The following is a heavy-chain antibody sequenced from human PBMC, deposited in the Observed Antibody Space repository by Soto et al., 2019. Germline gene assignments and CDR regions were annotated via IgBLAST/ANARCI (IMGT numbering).Heavy chain of an antibody. D-gene: IGHD3-3*01. CDR1: GFSLSTSGVG. CDR3: AHSDYDFWSGYYIPLY. J-gene: IGHJ4*02. Sequence: SGPTLVKPTQTLTLTCTFSGFSLSTSGVGVGWIRQPPGKALEWLALIYWDDDKRYSPSLKSRLTITKDTSKNQVVLTMTNMDPVDTATYYCAHSDYDFWSGYYIPLYWGQGTLVTVSS. V-gene: IGHV2-5*02. CDR2: IYWDDDK.